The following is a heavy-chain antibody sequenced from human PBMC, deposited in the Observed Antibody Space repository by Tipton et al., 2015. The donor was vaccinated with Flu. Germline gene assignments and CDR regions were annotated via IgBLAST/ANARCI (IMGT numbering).Heavy chain of an antibody. J-gene: IGHJ6*02. D-gene: IGHD1-26*01. CDR2: ISGYDGDT. Sequence: QVQLVQSGVEVKKPGASVKVSCKASGYTFSNYGITWVRQAPGQGLEWLGWISGYDGDTNYAENLQGRVTMTTDTSTNTAYMELRSLKSDDTAMYYCARDRGSYNIHLEYHYYGMDVWGQGTTVTVSS. V-gene: IGHV1-18*01. CDR1: GYTFSNYG. CDR3: ARDRGSYNIHLEYHYYGMDV.